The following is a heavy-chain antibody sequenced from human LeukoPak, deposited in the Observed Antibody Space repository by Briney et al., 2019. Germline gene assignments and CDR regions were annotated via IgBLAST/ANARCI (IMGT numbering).Heavy chain of an antibody. CDR2: IIPIFGTA. CDR3: VRASTYYYDSSGYYYVDY. D-gene: IGHD3-22*01. J-gene: IGHJ4*02. V-gene: IGHV1-69*05. CDR1: GGTFSSYV. Sequence: ASVKVSCKASGGTFSSYVISWVRQAPGQGLEWMGGIIPIFGTANYAQKFQGRVTITTDESTSTAYMELSSLRSEGTAVYYCVRASTYYYDSSGYYYVDYWGQGTLVTVSS.